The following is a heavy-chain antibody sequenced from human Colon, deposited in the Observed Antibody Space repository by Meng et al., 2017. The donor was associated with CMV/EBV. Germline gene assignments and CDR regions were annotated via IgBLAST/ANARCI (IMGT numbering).Heavy chain of an antibody. CDR1: GFSVSSKY. CDR3: ARVGYPIGGWFDS. Sequence: GESLKISCAASGFSVSSKYMTWVRQAPGKGLEWVSAIYNDDSAHYADSVKGRFTISRDSSKNTLYLQMISLRADDTAVYYCARVGYPIGGWFDSWGQGTLVTVSS. CDR2: IYNDDSA. J-gene: IGHJ5*01. D-gene: IGHD2-15*01. V-gene: IGHV3-53*01.